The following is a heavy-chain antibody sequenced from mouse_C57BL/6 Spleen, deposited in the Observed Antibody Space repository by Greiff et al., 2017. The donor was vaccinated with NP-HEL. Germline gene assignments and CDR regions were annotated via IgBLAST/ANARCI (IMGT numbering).Heavy chain of an antibody. Sequence: QVQLQQSGAELVRPGTSVKVSCKASGYAFTNSLIEWVKQRPGQGLEWIGVINPGSGGTNYNEKFKGKATLTADKSSSTAYMQLSSLTSEDSAVYFCASRDYGNYAWFAYWGKGTLVTVSA. CDR2: INPGSGGT. D-gene: IGHD2-1*01. CDR1: GYAFTNSL. J-gene: IGHJ3*01. V-gene: IGHV1-54*01. CDR3: ASRDYGNYAWFAY.